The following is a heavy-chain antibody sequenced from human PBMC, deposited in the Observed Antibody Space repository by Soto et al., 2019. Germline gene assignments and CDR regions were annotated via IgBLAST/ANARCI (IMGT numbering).Heavy chain of an antibody. D-gene: IGHD6-19*01. CDR3: ARDIAVAGISDYYGMDV. V-gene: IGHV3-30-3*01. J-gene: IGHJ6*02. Sequence: GGSLRLSCAASGFTFSSYAMHWVRQAPGKGLEWVAVISYDGSNKYYADSVKGRFTISRDNSKNTLYLQMNSLRAEDTAVYYCARDIAVAGISDYYGMDVWGQGTTVTVSS. CDR2: ISYDGSNK. CDR1: GFTFSSYA.